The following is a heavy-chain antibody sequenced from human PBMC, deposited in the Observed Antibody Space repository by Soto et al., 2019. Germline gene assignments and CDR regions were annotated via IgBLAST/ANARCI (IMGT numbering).Heavy chain of an antibody. CDR3: ARRFSIFGVVQAPYYYGMDV. J-gene: IGHJ6*02. D-gene: IGHD3-3*01. CDR1: GYTLSSYG. Sequence: XSVKGSCKAAGYTLSSYGSSWVRQAPGQGLEGMGWISAYNGNTNDAQKLQGRVTMTTDTSTSTAYMELRSLRSDDTAVYYCARRFSIFGVVQAPYYYGMDVWGQGTTVTVSS. V-gene: IGHV1-18*04. CDR2: ISAYNGNT.